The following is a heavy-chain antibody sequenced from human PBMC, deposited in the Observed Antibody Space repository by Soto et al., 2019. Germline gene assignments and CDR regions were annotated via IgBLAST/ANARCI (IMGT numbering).Heavy chain of an antibody. Sequence: SETLSLTCTVSGGSISTYYWGWIRQPPGKGLEWIGNIYYSGSTYYNASLKSRVTISVDTSKNQFSLKLSSVTAADTAVYYCASQHYYDSSGYYVVYWGQGTLVTVSS. D-gene: IGHD3-22*01. CDR2: IYYSGST. J-gene: IGHJ1*01. V-gene: IGHV4-39*01. CDR1: GGSISTYY. CDR3: ASQHYYDSSGYYVVY.